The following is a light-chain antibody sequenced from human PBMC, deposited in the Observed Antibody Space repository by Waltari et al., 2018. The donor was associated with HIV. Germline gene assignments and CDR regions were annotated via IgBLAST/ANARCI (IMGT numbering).Light chain of an antibody. CDR1: QSIGTA. CDR2: GAS. J-gene: IGKJ4*01. V-gene: IGKV3-15*01. Sequence: EVVMTQSPVTLSVSPGERVTLSCRASQSIGTALAWSQQKPGQAPRLLIYGASTRATGIPASFSGSGSETDFTLTISSLQSEDFAVYYCQQYNSWPLTFGGGTRVELK. CDR3: QQYNSWPLT.